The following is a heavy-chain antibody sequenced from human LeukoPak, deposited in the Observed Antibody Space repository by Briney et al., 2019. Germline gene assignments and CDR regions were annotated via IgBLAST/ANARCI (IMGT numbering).Heavy chain of an antibody. CDR1: GFTFSSYS. J-gene: IGHJ4*02. CDR2: ISSSSSYI. V-gene: IGHV3-21*04. CDR3: ARGKRGSGFDY. D-gene: IGHD2-15*01. Sequence: GGSLRLSCAASGFTFSSYSMNWVRQAPGKGLEWVSFISSSSSYIYYADSVKGRFTISRDNAKNSLYLQMHSLRSDDTAVYYCARGKRGSGFDYWGQGTLVTVSS.